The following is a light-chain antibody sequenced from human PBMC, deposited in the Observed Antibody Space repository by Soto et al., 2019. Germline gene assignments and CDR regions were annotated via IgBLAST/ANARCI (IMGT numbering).Light chain of an antibody. CDR2: DAS. Sequence: DLPMTQSPSSLSASVGDRVTITCQASQGINNYLNWYQQKSGKPPKLLIYDASNLEAGVPSRFSGSGSGTDFILSITSLQPEDVATYYCQQYESLPPRFGPGTTVEIK. V-gene: IGKV1-33*01. CDR3: QQYESLPPR. J-gene: IGKJ3*01. CDR1: QGINNY.